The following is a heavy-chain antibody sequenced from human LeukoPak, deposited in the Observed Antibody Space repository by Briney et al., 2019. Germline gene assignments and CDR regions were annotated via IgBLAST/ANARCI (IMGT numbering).Heavy chain of an antibody. CDR1: GFTFSSYA. D-gene: IGHD3-22*01. Sequence: PGGSLRLSCAASGFTFSSYAMSWVRQAPGKGLEWVSAISGSGGSTYYADSVKGRFTISRDNSKNTLYLQMNSLRAEDTAVYYCASFPTYYYDSSGYFLYWGQGTLVTVSS. V-gene: IGHV3-23*01. CDR2: ISGSGGST. CDR3: ASFPTYYYDSSGYFLY. J-gene: IGHJ4*02.